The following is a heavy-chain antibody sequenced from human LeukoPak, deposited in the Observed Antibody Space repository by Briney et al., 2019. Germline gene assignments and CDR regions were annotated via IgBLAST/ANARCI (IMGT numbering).Heavy chain of an antibody. CDR1: GYTFTMYY. V-gene: IGHV1-46*01. CDR3: AREGYDFWSGYYTGVAAPKEYYFDY. CDR2: INPSDGAT. Sequence: ASVKVSCKASGYTFTMYYIHWVRQAPGQGLEWMAMINPSDGATTYAQRFQGRVTITTDESTSTAYMELSSLRSEDTAVYYCAREGYDFWSGYYTGVAAPKEYYFDYWGQGTLVTVSS. J-gene: IGHJ4*02. D-gene: IGHD3-3*01.